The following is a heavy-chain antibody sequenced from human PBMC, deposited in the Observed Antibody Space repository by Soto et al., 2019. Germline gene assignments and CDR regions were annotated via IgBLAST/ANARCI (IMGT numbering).Heavy chain of an antibody. V-gene: IGHV5-10-1*01. D-gene: IGHD2-2*01. CDR3: ASDCSSTSCYAASSYYYGMDV. CDR1: GYSFTSYW. CDR2: IDPSDSYT. Sequence: PGESLKISCKGSGYSFTSYWISWVRQMPGKGLEWMGRIDPSDSYTNYSPSFQGHVTISADKSISTAYLQWSSLKASDTAMYYCASDCSSTSCYAASSYYYGMDVWGQGTTVTVSS. J-gene: IGHJ6*02.